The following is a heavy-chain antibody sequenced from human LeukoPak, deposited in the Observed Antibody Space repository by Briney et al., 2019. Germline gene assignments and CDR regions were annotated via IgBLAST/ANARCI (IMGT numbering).Heavy chain of an antibody. J-gene: IGHJ6*03. V-gene: IGHV4-59*13. CDR1: GGSISSYY. D-gene: IGHD3-3*01. CDR2: IYYGGST. CDR3: ARDKGTYYDFWSGLPRLDYCMDV. Sequence: ASETLSLTCTVSGGSISSYYWSWIRQPPGKGLEWIGYIYYGGSTNYNPSLKSRVTISVDTSKNQFSLKLSSVTAADTAVYYCARDKGTYYDFWSGLPRLDYCMDVWGKGTTVTVSS.